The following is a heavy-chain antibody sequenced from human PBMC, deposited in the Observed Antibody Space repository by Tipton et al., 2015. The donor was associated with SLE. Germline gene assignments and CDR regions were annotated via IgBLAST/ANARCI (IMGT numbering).Heavy chain of an antibody. CDR3: AREPVYYYYYMDV. V-gene: IGHV4-39*07. CDR1: GGSISSSIDSY. CDR2: FYRSGVT. J-gene: IGHJ6*03. Sequence: TLSLTCTVSGGSISSSIDSYWAWIRQPPGKRLEWIGSFYRSGVTYVNPSLESRVTISVDTSKNQFSLKLSSVTAADTAVYYCAREPVYYYYYMDVWGKGTTVTVSS.